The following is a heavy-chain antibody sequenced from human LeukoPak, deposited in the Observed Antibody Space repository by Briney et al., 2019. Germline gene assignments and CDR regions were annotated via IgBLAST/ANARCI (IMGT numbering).Heavy chain of an antibody. J-gene: IGHJ4*02. Sequence: PGGSLRLSCAASRFTFSSYSMNWVRQAPGKGLEWVSIIYSGGSTYYADSVKGRFTISRDNSKNTLYLQMNSLRAEDTAVYYCARGRLWCGVYDWWGQGTLVTVSS. CDR3: ARGRLWCGVYDW. CDR1: RFTFSSYS. V-gene: IGHV3-53*01. CDR2: IYSGGST. D-gene: IGHD3-10*01.